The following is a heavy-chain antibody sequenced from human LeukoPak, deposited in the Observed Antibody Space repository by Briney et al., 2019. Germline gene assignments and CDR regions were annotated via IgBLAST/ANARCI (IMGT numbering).Heavy chain of an antibody. V-gene: IGHV3-23*01. CDR1: GFTFSSCA. Sequence: GGSLRLSCAASGFTFSSCAMSWVRQAPGKGLEWVSAISGSGGSTYYADSVKGRFTISRDNSKNTLYLQMNSLRAEDTAVYYCAKDSDGYCSGSSCYSGPPFDPWGQGTLVTVSS. CDR2: ISGSGGST. D-gene: IGHD2-15*01. J-gene: IGHJ5*02. CDR3: AKDSDGYCSGSSCYSGPPFDP.